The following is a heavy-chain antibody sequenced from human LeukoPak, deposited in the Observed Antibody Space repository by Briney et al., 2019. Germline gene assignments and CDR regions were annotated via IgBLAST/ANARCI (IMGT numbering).Heavy chain of an antibody. CDR2: IYYSGSP. CDR3: ARQASGSSRLAYFDY. V-gene: IGHV4-39*01. Sequence: PSETLSLTCTVSGGSISRYYWGWIRQPPGKGLEWIGSIYYSGSPNYNPSLKSRVTISVDTSKKQFSLKLSSVTAADTAVYYCARQASGSSRLAYFDYWGQGTLVTVSS. J-gene: IGHJ4*02. D-gene: IGHD6-13*01. CDR1: GGSISRYY.